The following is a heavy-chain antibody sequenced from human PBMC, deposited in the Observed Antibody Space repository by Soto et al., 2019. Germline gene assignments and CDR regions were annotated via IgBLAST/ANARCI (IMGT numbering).Heavy chain of an antibody. D-gene: IGHD6-19*01. CDR1: GGSISSGGSS. CDR2: IYHSGST. J-gene: IGHJ4*02. V-gene: IGHV4-30-2*01. Sequence: QLQLQESGSGLVKPSQTLSLTCAVSGGSISSGGSSWSWIRQPPGKGLEWIGYIYHSGSTYYNPSPKSRVTISVARSKNQFSLKLSSVTAADTAVYYCARAGDSSGPVALGYWGQGTLVTVSS. CDR3: ARAGDSSGPVALGY.